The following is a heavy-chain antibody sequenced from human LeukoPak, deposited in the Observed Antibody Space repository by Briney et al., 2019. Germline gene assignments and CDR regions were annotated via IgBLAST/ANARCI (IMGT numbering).Heavy chain of an antibody. Sequence: GGSLRLSCAASGFPFSSYEMNWVRQAPGKGLEWVSYISSSGSTIYYADSVKGRFTISRDNAKNSLYLQMNSLRAEDTAVYYCAKPGDGSGYYDYHYYGMDVWGQGTTVTVSS. D-gene: IGHD3-22*01. J-gene: IGHJ6*02. V-gene: IGHV3-48*03. CDR1: GFPFSSYE. CDR3: AKPGDGSGYYDYHYYGMDV. CDR2: ISSSGSTI.